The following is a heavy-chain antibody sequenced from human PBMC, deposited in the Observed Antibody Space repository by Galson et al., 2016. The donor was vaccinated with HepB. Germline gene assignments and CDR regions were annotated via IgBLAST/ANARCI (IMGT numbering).Heavy chain of an antibody. CDR1: GYIFTSYA. CDR2: INSDTGNT. CDR3: AKEGALLWFGEIFSDY. Sequence: SVKVSCKASGYIFTSYAIHWVRQAPGQSLEWLGWINSDTGNTHYSRKFQGRVTITRDTSATTASLELSSLRSEDTAVYYCAKEGALLWFGEIFSDYWGQGTLVTVSS. V-gene: IGHV1-3*04. J-gene: IGHJ4*02. D-gene: IGHD3-10*01.